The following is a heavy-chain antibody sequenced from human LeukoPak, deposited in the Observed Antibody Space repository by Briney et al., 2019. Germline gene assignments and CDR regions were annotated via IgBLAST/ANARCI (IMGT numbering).Heavy chain of an antibody. V-gene: IGHV3-23*01. CDR2: ISGSGGST. J-gene: IGHJ4*02. CDR3: AKAISYSSSWYYFDY. D-gene: IGHD6-13*01. Sequence: GGSLRLSCAASGFTFSNYAMSWARQAPGKGLEWVSVISGSGGSTNFADSVKGRFTSSRDNSKNTLYLQMNSLRAEDTAVYYCAKAISYSSSWYYFDYWGQGTLVTVSS. CDR1: GFTFSNYA.